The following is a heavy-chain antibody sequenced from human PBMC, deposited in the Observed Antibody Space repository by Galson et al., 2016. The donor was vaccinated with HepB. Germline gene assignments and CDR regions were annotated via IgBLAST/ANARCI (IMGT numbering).Heavy chain of an antibody. CDR3: ARAAGDYGNDGFPNFDY. V-gene: IGHV3-23*01. CDR1: GFTFSMYG. Sequence: SLRLSCAASGFTFSMYGMSWVRQAPGKGLEWVSSISGSRGNTYYADFVKGRFTISRDNSKNTLFLQMNSLRDEDTAVYFCARAAGDYGNDGFPNFDYWGQGTLVTVSS. CDR2: ISGSRGNT. J-gene: IGHJ4*02. D-gene: IGHD4-17*01.